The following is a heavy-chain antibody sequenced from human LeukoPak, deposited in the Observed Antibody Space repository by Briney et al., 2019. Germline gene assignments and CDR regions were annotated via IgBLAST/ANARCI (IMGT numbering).Heavy chain of an antibody. V-gene: IGHV3-74*01. Sequence: PGGSLRLSCAASGFTFSNYWMSWVRPAPGKGVVWVSRINSDGSSRHYADSVKGRFTISRDNAKNTLYLQMNSLRAEDTAIYYCARDIAAAVDYWGQGTLVTVSS. D-gene: IGHD6-13*01. CDR3: ARDIAAAVDY. CDR2: INSDGSSR. CDR1: GFTFSNYW. J-gene: IGHJ4*02.